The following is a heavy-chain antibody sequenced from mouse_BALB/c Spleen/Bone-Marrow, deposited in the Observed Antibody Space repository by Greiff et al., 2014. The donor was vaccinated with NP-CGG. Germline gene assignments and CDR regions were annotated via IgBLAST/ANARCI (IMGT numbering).Heavy chain of an antibody. CDR1: GFNIKDTY. J-gene: IGHJ2*01. CDR2: IDPANGNT. CDR3: ARYYYGSSYFDY. V-gene: IGHV14-3*02. D-gene: IGHD1-1*01. Sequence: VQLQQSGAELVKPGASVKLSCTASGFNIKDTYMHWVKQRPEQGLEWIGRIDPANGNTKYDPKFQGEATITADTSSNTAYLQRSSLTSEDTAVYYCARYYYGSSYFDYWGQGTTLTVSS.